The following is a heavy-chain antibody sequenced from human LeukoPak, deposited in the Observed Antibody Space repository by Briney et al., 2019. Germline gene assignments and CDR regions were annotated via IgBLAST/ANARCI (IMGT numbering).Heavy chain of an antibody. D-gene: IGHD6-19*01. CDR1: GYTSTGYN. Sequence: ASVKVSCMASGYTSTGYNMHWVRQAPGQGLEWMGWINPNSGGTNYAQKFQGRVTMTRDTSISTAYMELSRLRSDDTAVYYCATPESGYSSGWFDYWGQGTLVTVSS. J-gene: IGHJ4*02. CDR3: ATPESGYSSGWFDY. CDR2: INPNSGGT. V-gene: IGHV1-2*02.